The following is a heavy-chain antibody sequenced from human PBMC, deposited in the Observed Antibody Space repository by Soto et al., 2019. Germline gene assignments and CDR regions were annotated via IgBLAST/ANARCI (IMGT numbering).Heavy chain of an antibody. D-gene: IGHD3-9*01. CDR2: IYYTGST. Sequence: SETLSLTCTVSVGPLSTGSYYLSWIRQTPGRGLEWIAYIYYTGSTNYNPSLKSRVAISIDMSKNQFSLRLRSVSTADTAVYYCASGTDYNILTDYYTESLSLDSWGQGSLVTVSS. V-gene: IGHV4-61*01. CDR3: ASGTDYNILTDYYTESLSLDS. J-gene: IGHJ4*02. CDR1: VGPLSTGSYY.